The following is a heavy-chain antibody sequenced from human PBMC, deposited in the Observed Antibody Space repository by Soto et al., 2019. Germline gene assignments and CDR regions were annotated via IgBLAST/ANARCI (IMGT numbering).Heavy chain of an antibody. D-gene: IGHD6-6*01. J-gene: IGHJ5*02. CDR3: ARAGHSSPSEGANWFDP. CDR2: IYYSGST. Sequence: QVQLQESGPGLVKPSQTLSLTCTVSGGSISSGGYYWSWIRQHPGKGLEWIGYIYYSGSTYFNPSLKSRLTKSVDTSKNQFSLQLSSVTAADTAVYYCARAGHSSPSEGANWFDPWGQGTLVTVSS. V-gene: IGHV4-31*03. CDR1: GGSISSGGYY.